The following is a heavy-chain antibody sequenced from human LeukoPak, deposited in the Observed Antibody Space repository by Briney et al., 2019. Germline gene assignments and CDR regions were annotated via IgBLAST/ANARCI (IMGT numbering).Heavy chain of an antibody. D-gene: IGHD2-15*01. CDR3: ARVLRYCSGGNCYSGGLGYMDV. CDR1: GFTFSDYN. Sequence: GGSLRLSCAASGFTFSDYNMRWIRQAPGKGLEWVSSISRSGSTKYYADSMKGRFTISRDNAKNSLFLQMNSLRAEDTAVYYCARVLRYCSGGNCYSGGLGYMDVWGKGTTVAISS. J-gene: IGHJ6*03. CDR2: ISRSGSTK. V-gene: IGHV3-11*01.